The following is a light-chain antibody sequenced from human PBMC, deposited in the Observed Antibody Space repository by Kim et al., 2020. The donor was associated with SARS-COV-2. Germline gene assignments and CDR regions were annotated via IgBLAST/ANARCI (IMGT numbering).Light chain of an antibody. V-gene: IGLV2-14*01. J-gene: IGLJ2*01. CDR2: EVS. Sequence: GQSITISCTGSSSDIGTYNYVSWYQQHPGKAPKLMIFEVSVRPSGVSIRFSGSKSGNTASLTISGLLAEDEADYYCSSYTSGSTPVFGGGTRLTVL. CDR1: SSDIGTYNY. CDR3: SSYTSGSTPV.